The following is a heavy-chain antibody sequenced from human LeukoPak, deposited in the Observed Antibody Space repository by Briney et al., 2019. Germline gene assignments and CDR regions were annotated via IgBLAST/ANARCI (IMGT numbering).Heavy chain of an antibody. CDR3: AKGCFGDSSGYRGAFDI. Sequence: PGGSLRLSCAASGFTFSSYTMNWVRPAPGKGLERVSSISGSSSYIYYADSVKGRFTISRDNAKNSLYLQMNSLRAEDTALYYCAKGCFGDSSGYRGAFDIWGQGTMVTVSS. CDR1: GFTFSSYT. V-gene: IGHV3-21*04. J-gene: IGHJ3*02. CDR2: ISGSSSYI. D-gene: IGHD5-12*01.